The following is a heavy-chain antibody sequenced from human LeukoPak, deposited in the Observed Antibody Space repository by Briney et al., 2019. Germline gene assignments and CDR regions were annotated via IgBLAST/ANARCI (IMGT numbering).Heavy chain of an antibody. CDR2: INHSGST. CDR1: GGSFSGYY. D-gene: IGHD3-16*01. J-gene: IGHJ4*02. V-gene: IGHV4-34*01. CDR3: AREDGSMITFGGVT. Sequence: SKTLSLTCAVYGGSFSGYYWSWIRQPPGKGLEWIGEINHSGSTNYNPSLKSRVTISVDTSKNQFSLKLSSVTAADTAVYYCAREDGSMITFGGVTGGQGALVTVSS.